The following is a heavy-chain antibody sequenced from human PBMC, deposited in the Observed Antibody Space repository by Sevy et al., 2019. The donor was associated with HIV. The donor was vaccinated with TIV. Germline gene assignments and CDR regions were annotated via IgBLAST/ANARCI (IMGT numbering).Heavy chain of an antibody. CDR3: ARSEHCSSTSCDRYFQH. Sequence: ASVKVSCKASGYTFTGYYMHWVRQAPGQGLEWMGWMKPNSGGTNYAQKFQGRVTMTRDTSISTAYMELSRLRSDDTAVYYCARSEHCSSTSCDRYFQHWGQGTLVTVSS. CDR2: MKPNSGGT. V-gene: IGHV1-2*02. CDR1: GYTFTGYY. J-gene: IGHJ1*01. D-gene: IGHD2-2*01.